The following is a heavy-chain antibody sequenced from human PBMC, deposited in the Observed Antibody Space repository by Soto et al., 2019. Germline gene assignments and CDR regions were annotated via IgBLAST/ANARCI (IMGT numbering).Heavy chain of an antibody. CDR3: ARDISSDSLFGY. V-gene: IGHV4-39*07. D-gene: IGHD3-22*01. J-gene: IGHJ4*02. CDR2: MDYSGST. Sequence: SETLSLTCTVSGGSISASSYYWGWIRQPPGKGLEWIGSMDYSGSTYYNPSLKSRVTISVDKSKNQFSLKLNSVTAADTAVYYCARDISSDSLFGYWGQGALFTVS. CDR1: GGSISASSYY.